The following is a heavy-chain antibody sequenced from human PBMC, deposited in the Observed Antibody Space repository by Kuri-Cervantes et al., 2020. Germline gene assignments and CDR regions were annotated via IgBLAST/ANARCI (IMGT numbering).Heavy chain of an antibody. CDR3: ARQEYYYDTRGYYKGPLLDY. CDR2: IYYSGST. CDR1: GGSISSSSYY. Sequence: GSLRLSCTVSGGSISSSSYYWGWIRQPPGKGLEWIGYIYYSGSTNYNPSLKSQVTISVDTSKNQFSLKLNSVTAADTAVYYCARQEYYYDTRGYYKGPLLDYWGQGIPVTVSS. V-gene: IGHV4-61*05. D-gene: IGHD3-22*01. J-gene: IGHJ4*02.